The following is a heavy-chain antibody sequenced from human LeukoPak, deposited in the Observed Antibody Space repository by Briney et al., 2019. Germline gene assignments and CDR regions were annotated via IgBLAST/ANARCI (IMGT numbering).Heavy chain of an antibody. CDR2: INHSGST. CDR3: ARGSYSSGWYRRYFQH. V-gene: IGHV4-34*01. Sequence: TSETLSLTCAVYGGSFSGYYWSWIRQPPGKGLEWIGVINHSGSTNYNPSLKSRVTISVDTSKNQFSLKLSSVTAADTAVYYCARGSYSSGWYRRYFQHWGQGTLVTVSS. CDR1: GGSFSGYY. J-gene: IGHJ1*01. D-gene: IGHD6-19*01.